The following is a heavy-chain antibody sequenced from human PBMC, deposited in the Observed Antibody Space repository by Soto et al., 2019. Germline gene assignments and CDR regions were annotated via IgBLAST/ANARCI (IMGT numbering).Heavy chain of an antibody. CDR3: AREQYYYDSSGYSY. J-gene: IGHJ4*02. CDR2: IWYDGSNK. Sequence: QVQLVESGGGVVQPGRSLRLSCAASGFTFSSYGMHWVRQAPGKGLEWVAVIWYDGSNKYYADSVKGRFTISRDNSKNTLYLQMNSLRAEDTAVYYCAREQYYYDSSGYSYWGQGTLVTVSS. D-gene: IGHD3-22*01. V-gene: IGHV3-33*01. CDR1: GFTFSSYG.